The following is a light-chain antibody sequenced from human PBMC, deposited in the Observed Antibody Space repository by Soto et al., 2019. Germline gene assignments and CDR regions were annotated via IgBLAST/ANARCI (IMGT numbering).Light chain of an antibody. Sequence: EIVMTQSPATLSVSPGERAALSCRASQGVSNNLAWYQQKPGQAPRLLIFGATSRATGIPARFSGIGSGTEFSLTISSLQSEDFAVYYCQQYNSWPWTFGQGTKVDIK. CDR3: QQYNSWPWT. CDR1: QGVSNN. V-gene: IGKV3-15*01. CDR2: GAT. J-gene: IGKJ1*01.